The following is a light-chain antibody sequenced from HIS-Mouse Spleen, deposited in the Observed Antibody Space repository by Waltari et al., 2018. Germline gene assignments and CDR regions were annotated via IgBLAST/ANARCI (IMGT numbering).Light chain of an antibody. J-gene: IGKJ5*01. CDR2: DAS. CDR3: QQYDNLPPVIT. CDR1: QDISND. V-gene: IGKV1-33*01. Sequence: DIQMTQSPSSLSASVGDRVTITCQASQDISNDLNWYQQKPGKAPKLLIYDASNLETGVPSRFSGSGSGTDFTFTISSLQPEDIATYYCQQYDNLPPVITFGQGTRLEIK.